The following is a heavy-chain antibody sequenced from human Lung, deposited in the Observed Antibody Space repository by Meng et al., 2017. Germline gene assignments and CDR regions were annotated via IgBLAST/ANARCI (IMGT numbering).Heavy chain of an antibody. V-gene: IGHV4-34*01. J-gene: IGHJ4*02. CDR2: INHSGST. CDR1: GVSFSDYY. D-gene: IGHD4-11*01. Sequence: QVQLPQWGAGLLKPSVTLSLTCVVSGVSFSDYYWSWIRQPPGKGLEWIGEINHSGSTNYNPSLESRATISVDTSQNNLSLKLSSVTAADSAVYYCARGPTTMAHDFDYWGQGTLVTVSS. CDR3: ARGPTTMAHDFDY.